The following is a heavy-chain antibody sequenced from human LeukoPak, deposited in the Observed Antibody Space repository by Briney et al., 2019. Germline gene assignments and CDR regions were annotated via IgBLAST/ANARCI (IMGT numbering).Heavy chain of an antibody. Sequence: ASVKVSCKASGYTFTSYYIHWVRQAPGQGLEWMGVINPSGASTIYAQKFQGRVTMTRDMSTSTVYMELSSLRSEDTAVYYCARDPLDCSGGSCYLYMDVWGKGTTVTVSS. D-gene: IGHD2-15*01. V-gene: IGHV1-46*01. CDR2: INPSGAST. J-gene: IGHJ6*03. CDR1: GYTFTSYY. CDR3: ARDPLDCSGGSCYLYMDV.